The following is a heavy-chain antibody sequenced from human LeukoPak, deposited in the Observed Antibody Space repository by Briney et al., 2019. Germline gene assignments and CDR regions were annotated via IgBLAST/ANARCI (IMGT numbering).Heavy chain of an antibody. CDR2: INPSGGST. D-gene: IGHD2-2*01. V-gene: IGHV1-46*01. CDR3: ARTIPIAPAAAGALGY. CDR1: GYTFTSYY. J-gene: IGHJ4*02. Sequence: ASVKVSCKASGYTFTSYYMHWVRQAPGQGLEWMGIINPSGGSTSYAQKFQGRVTMTRDTSTSTVYMELSSLRSEDTAAYYCARTIPIAPAAAGALGYWGQGTLVTVSS.